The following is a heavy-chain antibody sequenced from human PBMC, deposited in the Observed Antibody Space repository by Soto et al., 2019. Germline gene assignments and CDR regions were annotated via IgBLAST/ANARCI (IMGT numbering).Heavy chain of an antibody. CDR2: MNPNSGNT. CDR1: GYTFTSYD. J-gene: IGHJ5*02. D-gene: IGHD6-13*01. Sequence: QVQLVQSGAEVKKPGASVKVSCKASGYTFTSYDINWVRQATGQGLEWMGWMNPNSGNTGYAQKFQGRVTMTRNTSISTAYMALSSLTSQDTAVSYCAREQQVRGFAPWGQGTLVTVSS. V-gene: IGHV1-8*01. CDR3: AREQQVRGFAP.